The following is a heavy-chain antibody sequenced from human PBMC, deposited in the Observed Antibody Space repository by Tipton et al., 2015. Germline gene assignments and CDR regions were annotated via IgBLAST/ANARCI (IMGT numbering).Heavy chain of an antibody. V-gene: IGHV3-21*01. CDR3: ARDPSLGWAGAEYFQN. J-gene: IGHJ1*01. CDR1: GFTFTSYS. D-gene: IGHD4-23*01. CDR2: ISSTSTYK. Sequence: GSLRLSCAAPGFTFTSYSMHWVRQAPGKGLEWVSAISSTSTYKYYADSVKGRFTISRDNARNSLYLQMNSLRDEDTAVYYCARDPSLGWAGAEYFQNWGQGPLVAVSS.